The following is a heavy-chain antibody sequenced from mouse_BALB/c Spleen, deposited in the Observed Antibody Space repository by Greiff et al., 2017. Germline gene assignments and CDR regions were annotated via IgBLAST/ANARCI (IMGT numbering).Heavy chain of an antibody. CDR3: ARDRYDYYAMDY. CDR1: GYAFSSYW. Sequence: VQLVESGAELVRPGSSVKISCKASGYAFSSYWMNWVKQRPGQGLEWIGQIYPGDGDTNYNGKFKGKATLTADKSSSTAYMQLSSLTSEDSAVYFCARDRYDYYAMDYWGQGTSVTVSS. CDR2: IYPGDGDT. J-gene: IGHJ4*01. D-gene: IGHD2-14*01. V-gene: IGHV1-80*01.